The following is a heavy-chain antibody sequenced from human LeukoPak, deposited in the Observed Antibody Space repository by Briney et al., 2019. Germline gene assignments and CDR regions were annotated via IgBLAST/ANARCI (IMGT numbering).Heavy chain of an antibody. J-gene: IGHJ5*02. D-gene: IGHD6-19*01. CDR1: GFTFDDYG. V-gene: IGHV3-23*01. CDR3: ATDSSGWDNWFDP. Sequence: PGGSLRLSCAASGFTFDDYGMSWVRQAPGKGLEWVSAISGSGGSTYYPDSVKGRFTISRDNSKNTLYLQMNSLRAEDTAVYYCATDSSGWDNWFDPWGQGTLVTVSS. CDR2: ISGSGGST.